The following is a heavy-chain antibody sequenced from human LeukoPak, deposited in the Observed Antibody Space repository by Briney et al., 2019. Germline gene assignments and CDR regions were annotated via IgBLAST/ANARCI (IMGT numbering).Heavy chain of an antibody. CDR1: GFTFSSHA. V-gene: IGHV3-23*01. CDR3: AKDVL. J-gene: IGHJ4*02. Sequence: PVGSLRLSCAASGFTFSSHAMNWVRQAPGKGLEWVSAISGTGRSTYYADSVKGRLTISRDNSKNTLYLQMNSLRAEDTAVYYCAKDVLWGQGTLATVSP. CDR2: ISGTGRST.